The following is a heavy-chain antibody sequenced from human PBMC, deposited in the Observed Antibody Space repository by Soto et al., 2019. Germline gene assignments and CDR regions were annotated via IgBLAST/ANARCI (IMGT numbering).Heavy chain of an antibody. CDR2: MNPNSGNT. J-gene: IGHJ4*02. Sequence: QVQLVQSGAEVKKPGASVKVSCKAYGYTFTSYDINWVRQATGQGLEWMGWMNPNSGNTGYAQKLQGRVTMTRNTSISTAYMVLSSLRSEGTAVYYCARSTNDYCDRHWGQGSLVTVSS. CDR3: ARSTNDYCDRH. CDR1: GYTFTSYD. V-gene: IGHV1-8*01. D-gene: IGHD4-17*01.